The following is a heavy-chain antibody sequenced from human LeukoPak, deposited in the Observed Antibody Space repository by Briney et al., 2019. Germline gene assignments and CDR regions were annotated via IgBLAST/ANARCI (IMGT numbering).Heavy chain of an antibody. CDR3: ASESPPKVPQAKGYYYMAV. J-gene: IGHJ6*03. CDR1: GGTFSSYA. V-gene: IGHV1-69*13. Sequence: ASVKVSCKASGGTFSSYAISWVRQAPGQGLEWMGGIIPIFGTANYAQKFRGRVTITADESTSTAYMELSSLRSEDTAVYYCASESPPKVPQAKGYYYMAVWGKGTTVPVP. CDR2: IIPIFGTA.